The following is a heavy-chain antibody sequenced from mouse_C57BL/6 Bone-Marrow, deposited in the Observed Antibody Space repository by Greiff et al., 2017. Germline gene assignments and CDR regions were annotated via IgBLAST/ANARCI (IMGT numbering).Heavy chain of an antibody. D-gene: IGHD2-5*01. J-gene: IGHJ3*01. CDR3: TRWVLYSNYVACFAY. CDR2: IDPETGGT. Sequence: QVQLQQSGAELVRPGASVTLSCKASGYTFTDYEMHWVKQTPVHGLEWIGAIDPETGGTAYNQKFKGKAILTADKSSSTAYMELRSLTSEDSAVYYCTRWVLYSNYVACFAYWGQGTLVTVSA. CDR1: GYTFTDYE. V-gene: IGHV1-15*01.